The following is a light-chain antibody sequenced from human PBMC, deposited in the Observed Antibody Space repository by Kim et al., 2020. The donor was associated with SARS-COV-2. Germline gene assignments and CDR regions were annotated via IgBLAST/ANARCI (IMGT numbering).Light chain of an antibody. V-gene: IGKV1-39*01. Sequence: DIQMTQSPSSLSASVGDRVTITCRASQTIHIYLNWYQQKPGKAPKLLIESASSLQSGVPSRFGGSGSGTDFTLTISSVQPEDFATYYCQQSYNTPPITFGQGTRLEIK. CDR3: QQSYNTPPIT. J-gene: IGKJ5*01. CDR1: QTIHIY. CDR2: SAS.